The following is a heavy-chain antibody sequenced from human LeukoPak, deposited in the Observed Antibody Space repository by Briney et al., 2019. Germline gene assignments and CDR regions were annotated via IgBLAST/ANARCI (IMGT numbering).Heavy chain of an antibody. D-gene: IGHD3-10*01. J-gene: IGHJ4*02. CDR3: ARARNDYYYGSGSYPYYFDY. CDR2: VHYSGTA. Sequence: SETLSLTCTVSDGSITNYDWSWVRQPPGKGLEFIGHVHYSGTANYNPSLRSRVTISVDTSKNQFSLKLSSVTAADTAVYYCARARNDYYYGSGSYPYYFDYWGQGTLVTVSS. CDR1: DGSITNYD. V-gene: IGHV4-59*12.